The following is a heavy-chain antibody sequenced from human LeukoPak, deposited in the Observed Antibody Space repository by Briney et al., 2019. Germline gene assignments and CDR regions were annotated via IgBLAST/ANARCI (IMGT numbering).Heavy chain of an antibody. CDR3: AKCMEPLPEDIDFDY. J-gene: IGHJ4*02. CDR2: ISDDASKT. CDR1: GFAFRSYG. V-gene: IGHV3-23*01. D-gene: IGHD2-15*01. Sequence: PGGSLRLSCAASGFAFRSYGMTWVCQAPGKGLEWVSAISDDASKTYYADSVRGRFTISRDNSKNTLYLQMNSLRAEDTAVYYCAKCMEPLPEDIDFDYWGQGTLVTVSS.